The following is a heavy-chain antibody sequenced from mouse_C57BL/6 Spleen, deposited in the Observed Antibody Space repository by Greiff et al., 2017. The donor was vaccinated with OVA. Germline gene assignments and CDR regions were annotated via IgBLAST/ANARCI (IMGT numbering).Heavy chain of an antibody. CDR2: IYPGDGDT. Sequence: QVQLQQSGPELVKPGASVKISCKASGYAFSSSWMNWVKQRPGKGLEWIGRIYPGDGDTNYNGKFKGKATLTADQSSSTAYMQLSSLTSEDSAVYFCAREGSNYYGSPRTGFDYWGQGTTLTVSS. CDR1: GYAFSSSW. CDR3: AREGSNYYGSPRTGFDY. J-gene: IGHJ2*01. V-gene: IGHV1-82*01. D-gene: IGHD1-1*01.